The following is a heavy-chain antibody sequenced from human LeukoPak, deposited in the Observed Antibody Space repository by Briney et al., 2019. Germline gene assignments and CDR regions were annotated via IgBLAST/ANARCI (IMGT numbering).Heavy chain of an antibody. Sequence: SETLSLTCTVSGGSISSYYLSWIRQAPGKGLEWIGNIYYSGSTNYNPSLKSRVTILVDTSKNQFSLKLSSVTAADTAVYYCARTPYSSSWSPRAFDIWGQGTMVTVSS. CDR2: IYYSGST. CDR1: GGSISSYY. V-gene: IGHV4-59*01. CDR3: ARTPYSSSWSPRAFDI. J-gene: IGHJ3*02. D-gene: IGHD6-13*01.